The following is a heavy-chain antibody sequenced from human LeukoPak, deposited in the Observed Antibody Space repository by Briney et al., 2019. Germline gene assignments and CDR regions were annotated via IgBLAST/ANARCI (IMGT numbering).Heavy chain of an antibody. CDR3: ATASPDYYDSSGYYFVN. CDR1: GYTLTELS. D-gene: IGHD3-22*01. CDR2: FDPEDGET. Sequence: ASVKVSCKVSGYTLTELSMHWVRQAPGKGLEWMGGFDPEDGETIYAQKFRGRVTMTEDTSTDTAYMELSSLRSEDTAVYYCATASPDYYDSSGYYFVNWGQGTLVTVSS. V-gene: IGHV1-24*01. J-gene: IGHJ4*02.